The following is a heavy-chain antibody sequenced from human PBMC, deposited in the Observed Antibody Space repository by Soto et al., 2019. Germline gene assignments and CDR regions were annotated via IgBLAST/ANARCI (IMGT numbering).Heavy chain of an antibody. V-gene: IGHV4-4*02. CDR1: GGSISSRNW. CDR2: IYHSGST. J-gene: IGHJ4*02. D-gene: IGHD3-16*01. CDR3: ARVPFRRAYRRSGPIPDY. Sequence: QVQLQESGPGLVKPSGTLSLTCAVSGGSISSRNWWSWVRQPPGKGLEWSGEIYHSGSTNYNPSLKSRVTISVDKSKTQFSLKLSSVTAADTAVYYCARVPFRRAYRRSGPIPDYWGQGPRVTVSS.